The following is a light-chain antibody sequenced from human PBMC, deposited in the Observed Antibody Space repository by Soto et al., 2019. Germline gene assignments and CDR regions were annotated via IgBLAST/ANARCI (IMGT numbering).Light chain of an antibody. CDR3: QKCDYLPI. Sequence: DIQMTQSPSSLSASVGDRVTITCQASHDITSYLNWYQHKPGKAPKLLIYDASILDAGVTSRFSGSGSGTDFTFTIRSLQAEDVSTYYCQKCDYLPIFGPGTKVDFK. CDR1: HDITSY. J-gene: IGKJ3*01. CDR2: DAS. V-gene: IGKV1-33*01.